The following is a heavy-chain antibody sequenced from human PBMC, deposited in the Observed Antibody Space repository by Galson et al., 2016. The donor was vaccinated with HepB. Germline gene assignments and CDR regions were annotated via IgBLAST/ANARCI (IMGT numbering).Heavy chain of an antibody. CDR3: ARAQPAIYDFWSGDIDF. CDR2: ISSSSSHT. D-gene: IGHD3-3*01. J-gene: IGHJ4*02. CDR1: GFIFSNFN. Sequence: SLRLSCAASGFIFSNFNMNWVRQAPGKGLEWVSSISSSSSHTFYAGSVKGRFTVSRDNAKNSLYLQLTSVRAEDSAVYYCARAQPAIYDFWSGDIDFWGQGALVTVSS. V-gene: IGHV3-21*01.